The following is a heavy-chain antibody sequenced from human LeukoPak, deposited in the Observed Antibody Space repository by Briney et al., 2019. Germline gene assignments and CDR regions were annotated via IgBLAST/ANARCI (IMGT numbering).Heavy chain of an antibody. J-gene: IGHJ4*02. CDR3: AREHTPFGSGCTAAY. Sequence: PGGSLRLSCAASGFTFSSYGMNWVRQAPGKGLEWVSYISPSSSTIYYADSGKGRFTISRDNAKNSLYLQMNSRRAEDTAVYYCAREHTPFGSGCTAAYWGQGTLVTVSS. D-gene: IGHD6-19*01. CDR2: ISPSSSTI. V-gene: IGHV3-48*01. CDR1: GFTFSSYG.